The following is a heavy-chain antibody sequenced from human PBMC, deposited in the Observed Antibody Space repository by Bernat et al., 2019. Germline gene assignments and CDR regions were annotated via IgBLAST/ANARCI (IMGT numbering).Heavy chain of an antibody. CDR1: GFTFSSYW. V-gene: IGHV3-7*01. CDR3: ARDNPLDYGDYVGY. Sequence: EVQLVESGGGLVQPGGSLRLSCAASGFTFSSYWMSWVRQAPGKGLEWVANIKQDGSEKYYVDSVKGRFTISRDNAKNSLYLQMNSLRAEDTAVYYCARDNPLDYGDYVGYWGQGTLVTVSS. CDR2: IKQDGSEK. J-gene: IGHJ4*02. D-gene: IGHD4-17*01.